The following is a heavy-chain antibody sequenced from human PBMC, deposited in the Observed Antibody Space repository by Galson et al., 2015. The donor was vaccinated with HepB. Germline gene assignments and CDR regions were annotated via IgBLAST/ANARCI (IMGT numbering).Heavy chain of an antibody. D-gene: IGHD3-3*01. Sequence: SLRLSCAASGFTFSDYYMSWIRQAPGKGLECVSYISSSDSTIYYADSVKGRFTISRDNAKKSLYLQMNSPRAEDTAVYYCARVVQQAVDFWGDDHCYYMEVWGTGTTVTASS. CDR1: GFTFSDYY. CDR2: ISSSDSTI. CDR3: ARVVQQAVDFWGDDHCYYMEV. V-gene: IGHV3-11*01. J-gene: IGHJ6*03.